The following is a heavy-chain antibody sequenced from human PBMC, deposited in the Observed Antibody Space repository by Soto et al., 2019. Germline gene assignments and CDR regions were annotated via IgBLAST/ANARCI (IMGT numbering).Heavy chain of an antibody. CDR3: AMAVEVVAATGSADADYYYGMDV. V-gene: IGHV3-23*01. J-gene: IGHJ6*02. CDR1: GFTFSSYA. D-gene: IGHD2-15*01. Sequence: EVQLLESGGVLVQPGGSLRLSCAASGFTFSSYAMSWVRQAPGKGLEWVSAISGSGGSTYYADSVKGRFTISRDNSKNTLYMQMNSLGAEDTAVYYCAMAVEVVAATGSADADYYYGMDVWGQGTTVTVSS. CDR2: ISGSGGST.